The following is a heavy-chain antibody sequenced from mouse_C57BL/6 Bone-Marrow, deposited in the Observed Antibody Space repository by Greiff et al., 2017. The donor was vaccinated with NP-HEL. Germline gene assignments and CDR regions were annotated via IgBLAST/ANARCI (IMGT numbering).Heavy chain of an antibody. CDR2: ISNGGGST. CDR1: GFTFSDYY. Sequence: EVKLVESGGGLVQPGGSLKLSCAASGFTFSDYYMYWVRQTPEKRLEWVAYISNGGGSTYYPDTVKGRFTISRDNAKNTLYLQMSRLKSEDTAMYYCARQNFDYWGKGTTLTVSS. CDR3: ARQNFDY. J-gene: IGHJ2*01. V-gene: IGHV5-12*01.